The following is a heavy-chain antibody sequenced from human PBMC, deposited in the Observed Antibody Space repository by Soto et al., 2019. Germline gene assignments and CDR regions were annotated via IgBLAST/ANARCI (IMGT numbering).Heavy chain of an antibody. CDR2: MNPNSGNT. D-gene: IGHD2-8*01. Sequence: ASVKVSCKASGYTFTSYDIDWGRQATGQGLEWMGWMNPNSGNTGYAQKFQGRVTMTRNTSISTAYMELSSLRSEDTAVYYCARRYCTNGVCYPFDYXGQGTLVTVSS. CDR3: ARRYCTNGVCYPFDY. CDR1: GYTFTSYD. V-gene: IGHV1-8*01. J-gene: IGHJ4*02.